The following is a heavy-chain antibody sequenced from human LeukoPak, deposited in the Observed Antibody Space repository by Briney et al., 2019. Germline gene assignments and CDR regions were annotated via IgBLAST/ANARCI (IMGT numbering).Heavy chain of an antibody. CDR3: ASPSEGNYADFDY. D-gene: IGHD1-7*01. CDR2: INPNSGGT. J-gene: IGHJ4*02. CDR1: GGTFSSYA. Sequence: ASVKVSCKASGGTFSSYAISWVRQAPGQGLEWMGGINPNSGGTNYAQKFQGRVTMTRDTSISTAYMELSRLRSDDTAVYYCASPSEGNYADFDYWGQGTLVTVSS. V-gene: IGHV1-2*02.